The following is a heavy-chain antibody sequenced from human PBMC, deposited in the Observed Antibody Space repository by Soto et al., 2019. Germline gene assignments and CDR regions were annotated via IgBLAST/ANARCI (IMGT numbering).Heavy chain of an antibody. Sequence: PSETLSLTCTVSGGSISSGGYYWSWIRQHPGKGLEWIGYIYYSGSTYYNPSLKSRVTISVDTSKNQFSLKLSSVTAADTAVYYCVSKTPLHNPFDYWGLGTLVTLSS. V-gene: IGHV4-31*03. CDR2: IYYSGST. D-gene: IGHD1-1*01. CDR1: GGSISSGGYY. CDR3: VSKTPLHNPFDY. J-gene: IGHJ4*02.